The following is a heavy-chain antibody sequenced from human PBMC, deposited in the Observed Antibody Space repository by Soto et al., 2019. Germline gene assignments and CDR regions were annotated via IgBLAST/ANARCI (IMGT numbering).Heavy chain of an antibody. CDR2: IKQDGSEK. CDR1: GFTFSSYW. D-gene: IGHD3-3*01. V-gene: IGHV3-7*03. J-gene: IGHJ4*02. CDR3: ARVLIRTYETFNY. Sequence: GGCLRLSCAASGFTFSSYWMSWVRQAPGKGLEWVANIKQDGSEKYYVDSVKGRFTISRDNAKNSLYLQMNSLRAEDTAVYYCARVLIRTYETFNYWGQGTLVTVSS.